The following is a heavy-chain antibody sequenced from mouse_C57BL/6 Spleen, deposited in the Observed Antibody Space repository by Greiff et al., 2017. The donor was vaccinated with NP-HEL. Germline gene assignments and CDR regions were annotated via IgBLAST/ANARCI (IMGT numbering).Heavy chain of an antibody. V-gene: IGHV5-17*01. CDR2: ISSGSSTI. Sequence: DVMLVESGGGLVKPGGSLKLSCAASGFTFSDYGMHWVRQAPEKGLEWVAYISSGSSTIYYADTVKGRFTISRDNAKNTLFLQMTSLRSEDTAMYYCARGVPYYFDYWGQGTTLTVSS. J-gene: IGHJ2*01. CDR3: ARGVPYYFDY. D-gene: IGHD2-14*01. CDR1: GFTFSDYG.